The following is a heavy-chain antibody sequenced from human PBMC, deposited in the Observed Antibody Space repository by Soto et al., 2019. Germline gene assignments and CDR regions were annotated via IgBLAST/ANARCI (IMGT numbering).Heavy chain of an antibody. CDR3: ARAAATMTTIYYFDY. J-gene: IGHJ4*02. V-gene: IGHV3-30-3*01. Sequence: GGSLRLSCAASGFTFSTYAMYWARQAPGKGLEWVAVISYGGSNKYYADSVKGRFTISRDDSKNTLYLQMNSLRAEDTAVYYCARAAATMTTIYYFDYWGQGTLVTVSS. CDR1: GFTFSTYA. D-gene: IGHD4-17*01. CDR2: ISYGGSNK.